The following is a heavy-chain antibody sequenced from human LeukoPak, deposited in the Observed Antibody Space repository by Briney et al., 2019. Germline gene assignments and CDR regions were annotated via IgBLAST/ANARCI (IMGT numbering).Heavy chain of an antibody. CDR2: ISADGGTT. V-gene: IGHV3-64*01. D-gene: IGHD3-10*01. CDR1: GFSFRGYG. J-gene: IGHJ4*02. Sequence: GGSLRLSCAASGFSFRGYGMHWVRQAPGRGLEYVSAISADGGTTDYLNSVKGRFTISRNNSKNTLYLQMGRLRSDDTAIYYCARGRGGPPFDFWGQGTVVTVAS. CDR3: ARGRGGPPFDF.